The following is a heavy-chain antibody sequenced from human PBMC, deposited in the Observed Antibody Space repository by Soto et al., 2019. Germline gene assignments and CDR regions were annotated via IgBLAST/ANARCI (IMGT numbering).Heavy chain of an antibody. CDR1: GYTFTSYY. J-gene: IGHJ5*02. CDR2: INPSGGST. V-gene: IGHV1-46*03. Sequence: QVQLVQSGAEVKKPGASVKVSCKASGYTFTSYYMHWVRQAPGQGLEWMGIINPSGGSTSYAQKFQGRVTMTRDTSTSTVYMKLSSLRSEDTAVYYCARDLDYGDYTTGWFDPWGQGTLVTVSS. CDR3: ARDLDYGDYTTGWFDP. D-gene: IGHD4-17*01.